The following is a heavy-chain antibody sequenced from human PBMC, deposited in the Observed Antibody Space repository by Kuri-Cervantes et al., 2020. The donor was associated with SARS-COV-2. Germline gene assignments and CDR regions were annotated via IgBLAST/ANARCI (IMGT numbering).Heavy chain of an antibody. D-gene: IGHD3-16*01. J-gene: IGHJ4*02. Sequence: LSLTCAASGFTFSSYAMHWVRQAPGKGLEWVSSITRSSVYISYADSLKGRFTISRDNSKNTLYLQMNSLRAEDTAVYYCARDAPSRRGGYWGQGTLVTVSS. CDR1: GFTFSSYA. V-gene: IGHV3-21*01. CDR2: ITRSSVYI. CDR3: ARDAPSRRGGY.